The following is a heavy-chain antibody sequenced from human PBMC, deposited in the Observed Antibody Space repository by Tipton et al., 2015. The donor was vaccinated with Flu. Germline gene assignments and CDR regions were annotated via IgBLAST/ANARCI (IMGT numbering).Heavy chain of an antibody. Sequence: TLSLTCTVSGGSISSYYWSWIRQPAGKGLEWIGRIYPSGSTNYSPSLKSRVTMSVDTSKNQFSLRLTSVTAADTAVYYCARDMVSDYYVSSRYSSEGNWFDPWGQGTLVTVSS. CDR2: IYPSGST. CDR3: ARDMVSDYYVSSRYSSEGNWFDP. V-gene: IGHV4-4*07. D-gene: IGHD3-22*01. J-gene: IGHJ5*02. CDR1: GGSISSYY.